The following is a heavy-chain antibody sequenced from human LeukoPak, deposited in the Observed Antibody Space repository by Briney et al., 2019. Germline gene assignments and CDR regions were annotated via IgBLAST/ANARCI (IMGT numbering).Heavy chain of an antibody. Sequence: GSLRLSCAAFGFTFSSYAMSWVRQAPGQGLEWVSAISGSGGSTYYADSVKGRFTISRDNSKNTLYLQMDSLRAEDTAVYYCARDPRTLRLPWWFDPWGQGTLVTVSS. V-gene: IGHV3-23*01. D-gene: IGHD5-12*01. CDR3: ARDPRTLRLPWWFDP. J-gene: IGHJ5*02. CDR1: GFTFSSYA. CDR2: ISGSGGST.